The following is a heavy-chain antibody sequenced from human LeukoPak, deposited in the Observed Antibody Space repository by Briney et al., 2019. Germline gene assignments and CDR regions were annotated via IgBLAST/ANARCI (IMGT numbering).Heavy chain of an antibody. V-gene: IGHV1-24*01. CDR2: LDPEDGET. J-gene: IGHJ6*02. CDR3: ATLVYYYGMDV. CDR1: GYTLTELS. Sequence: ASVKVSCNVSGYTLTELSMHWVRQAPGKGLEWMGGLDPEDGETIYAQKFQGRVTMTEDTSTDTAYMELSSLRSEDTAVYYCATLVYYYGMDVWGQGTTVTVSS.